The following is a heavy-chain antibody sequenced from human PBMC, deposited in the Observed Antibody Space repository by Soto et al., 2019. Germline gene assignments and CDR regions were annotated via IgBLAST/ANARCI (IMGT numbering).Heavy chain of an antibody. CDR2: IYYSGST. CDR3: ARPGKGFYYYYYMDV. J-gene: IGHJ6*03. D-gene: IGHD1-26*01. V-gene: IGHV4-39*01. Sequence: SETLSLTCTVSGGSISSSSYYWGWIRQPPGKGLEWIGTIYYSGSTYYNPSLKSRVTISVDTSKNQFSLKLSSVTAADTDVYNCARPGKGFYYYYYMDVWGKGTTVTVS. CDR1: GGSISSSSYY.